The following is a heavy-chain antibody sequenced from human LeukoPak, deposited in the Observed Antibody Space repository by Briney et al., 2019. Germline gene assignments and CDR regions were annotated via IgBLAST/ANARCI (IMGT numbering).Heavy chain of an antibody. CDR3: ASPLTYYYGSGSEEFDH. J-gene: IGHJ4*02. Sequence: GASVKVSCKVSGYTLTELSMHWVRQAPGKGLEWMGGFDPEDGETIYAQKFQGRVTMTEDTSTDTAYMELSSLRSEDTAVYYCASPLTYYYGSGSEEFDHWGQGTLVTVSS. CDR2: FDPEDGET. V-gene: IGHV1-24*01. CDR1: GYTLTELS. D-gene: IGHD3-10*01.